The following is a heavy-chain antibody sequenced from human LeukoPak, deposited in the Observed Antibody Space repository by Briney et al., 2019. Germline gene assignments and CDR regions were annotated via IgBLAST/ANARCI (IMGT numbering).Heavy chain of an antibody. CDR1: GFTFGSHA. CDR2: IFGSGGSP. CDR3: GRTTVGYSSGQKPAWPVDY. V-gene: IGHV3-23*01. J-gene: IGHJ4*02. D-gene: IGHD5-18*01. Sequence: GGSLRLSCEASGFTFGSHAMYWVRQAPGKGPEWVAGIFGSGGSPHYADPVKGRFTISRDNSRNTVYLQINSLRAEDTAVYYCGRTTVGYSSGQKPAWPVDYWGQGTLVTVSS.